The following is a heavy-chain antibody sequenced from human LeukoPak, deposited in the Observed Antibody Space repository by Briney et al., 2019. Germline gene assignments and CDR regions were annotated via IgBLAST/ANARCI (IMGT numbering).Heavy chain of an antibody. J-gene: IGHJ3*02. CDR3: ASRIVGAPPAFDI. D-gene: IGHD1-26*01. Sequence: SVKVSCKASGGTFSSYAISWVRQAPGQGLEWMGGIIPIFGTANYAQKFQGRVTITADESTSTAYMELSSLRSEDTAVYYCASRIVGAPPAFDIWGQGTMVTVSS. V-gene: IGHV1-69*01. CDR2: IIPIFGTA. CDR1: GGTFSSYA.